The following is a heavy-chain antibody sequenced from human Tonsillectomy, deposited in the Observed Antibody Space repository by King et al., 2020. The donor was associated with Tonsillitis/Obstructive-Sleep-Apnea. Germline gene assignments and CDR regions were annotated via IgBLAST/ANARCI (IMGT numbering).Heavy chain of an antibody. Sequence: TLKESGPTLVKPTQTLTLTCTFSGFSLNTNGVGVGWIRQPPGKALEWLALIYWDDDRRYSPSLKSRLTITKDTSRNQVFLTMTNMDPVDTATYYCAQSRTCNSTSCHTYFDYWGQGTLVTVSS. CDR1: GFSLNTNGVG. J-gene: IGHJ4*02. CDR3: AQSRTCNSTSCHTYFDY. CDR2: IYWDDDR. D-gene: IGHD2-2*02. V-gene: IGHV2-5*02.